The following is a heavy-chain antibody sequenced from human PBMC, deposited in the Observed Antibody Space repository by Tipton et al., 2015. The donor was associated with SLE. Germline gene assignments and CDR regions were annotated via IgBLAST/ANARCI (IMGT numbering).Heavy chain of an antibody. J-gene: IGHJ4*02. Sequence: TLSLTCNVSGDSISTFQWIWIRQPAGKGLEWIGHVQTSGTTNYNPSLKSRVSISVDTSKNQFSLKLSSVTAADTAVYYCARSAGYGSSWAHFDYWGQGTLVTVSS. CDR3: ARSAGYGSSWAHFDY. V-gene: IGHV4-4*07. CDR2: VQTSGTT. CDR1: GDSISTFQ. D-gene: IGHD6-13*01.